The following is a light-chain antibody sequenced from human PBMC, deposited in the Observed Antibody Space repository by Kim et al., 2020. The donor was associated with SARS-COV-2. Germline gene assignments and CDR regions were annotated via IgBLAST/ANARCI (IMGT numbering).Light chain of an antibody. CDR2: AAS. J-gene: IGKJ2*01. CDR1: QSISSY. CDR3: QQSYSTQYT. V-gene: IGKV1-39*01. Sequence: SASVGDRVTITFRASQSISSYLNWYQQKPGKAPKLLIYAASSLQSGVPSRFSGSGSGTDFTLSISSLQPEDFATYYCQQSYSTQYTFGQGTKLEI.